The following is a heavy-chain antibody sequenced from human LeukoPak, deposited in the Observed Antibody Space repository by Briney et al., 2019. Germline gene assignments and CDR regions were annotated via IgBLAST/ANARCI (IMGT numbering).Heavy chain of an antibody. CDR3: AREGRHCGGDCYSLDS. V-gene: IGHV1-2*02. CDR2: INLKSGDA. Sequence: ASVKVSCKASGYTFTDSYMHWVRQAPGQGLEYLAWINLKSGDAKYAQKFQGRVSMTRDTSISTAYMDLGSLRSDDTAVYYCAREGRHCGGDCYSLDSWGQGTLVTVSS. D-gene: IGHD2-21*02. CDR1: GYTFTDSY. J-gene: IGHJ4*02.